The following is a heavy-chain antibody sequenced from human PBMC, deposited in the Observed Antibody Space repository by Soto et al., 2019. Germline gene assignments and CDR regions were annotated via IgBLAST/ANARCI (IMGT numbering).Heavy chain of an antibody. V-gene: IGHV3-7*01. Sequence: EVQLVESGGGLVQPGGSLRLSCAASGFTFSSYWMSWVRQAPGKGLEWVANIKQDGSEKYYVDSVKGRFTISRDNAKNSMYLQRNCLRAEDTALYYCARDLPQLRLLEGLSEHDYMDVWGKGTTVTVSS. D-gene: IGHD3-3*01. CDR2: IKQDGSEK. CDR1: GFTFSSYW. CDR3: ARDLPQLRLLEGLSEHDYMDV. J-gene: IGHJ6*03.